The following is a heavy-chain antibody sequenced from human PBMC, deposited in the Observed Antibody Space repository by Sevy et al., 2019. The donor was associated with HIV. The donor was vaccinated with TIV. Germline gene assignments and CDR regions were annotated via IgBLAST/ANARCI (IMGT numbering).Heavy chain of an antibody. CDR1: TFTFSSYS. CDR2: ISSSSGTR. D-gene: IGHD2-15*01. Sequence: GGSLRLSCAASTFTFSSYSMHWVRQAPGKGLEWVSYISSSSGTRYYADSVKGRFTISRDNAKNSLFLQMNSLRDEDTAVSYCASRGYCGGGSCYSGPNDYWGQGTLVTVSS. CDR3: ASRGYCGGGSCYSGPNDY. J-gene: IGHJ4*02. V-gene: IGHV3-48*02.